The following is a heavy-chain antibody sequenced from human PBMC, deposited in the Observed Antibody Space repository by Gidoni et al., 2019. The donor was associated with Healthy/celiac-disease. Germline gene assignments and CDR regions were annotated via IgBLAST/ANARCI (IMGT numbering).Heavy chain of an antibody. CDR1: GFIFSSCG. D-gene: IGHD3-22*01. CDR2: IWYDGSNK. J-gene: IGHJ4*02. V-gene: IGHV3-33*01. Sequence: QVQLVESGGGVVQPGRPLRLSCAAPGFIFSSCGMHWVRQAPGKGLEWVAVIWYDGSNKYYADSVKGRFTISRDNSKNTLYLQMNSLRAEDTAVYYCARNSYYYDSSGSIPHYWGQGTLVTVSS. CDR3: ARNSYYYDSSGSIPHY.